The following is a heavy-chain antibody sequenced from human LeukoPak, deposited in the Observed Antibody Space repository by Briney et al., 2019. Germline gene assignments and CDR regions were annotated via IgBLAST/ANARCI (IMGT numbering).Heavy chain of an antibody. J-gene: IGHJ6*02. CDR3: AREPITMVRGVIRYGMDV. Sequence: SETLSLTCTVSGGSVSSGSYYWSWIRQPAGKGLEWIVRIYTSGSTNYNPSLKSRVTISVDTSKNQFSLKLSSVTAADTAVYYCAREPITMVRGVIRYGMDVWGQGTTVTVSS. D-gene: IGHD3-10*01. CDR2: IYTSGST. CDR1: GGSVSSGSYY. V-gene: IGHV4-61*02.